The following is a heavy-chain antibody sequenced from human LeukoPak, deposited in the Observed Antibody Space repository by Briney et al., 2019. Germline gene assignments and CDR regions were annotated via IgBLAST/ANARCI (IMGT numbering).Heavy chain of an antibody. CDR2: ISGSGGST. CDR1: GFTFSSYA. V-gene: IGHV3-23*01. J-gene: IGHJ5*02. Sequence: GGSLRLSCAASGFTFSSYAMSWVRQASGKGLEWVSAISGSGGSTYYADSVKGRFTISRDNSKNTLYLQMNSLRAEDTAVYYCAKDPRYSSSSNWFDPWGQGTLVTVSS. CDR3: AKDPRYSSSSNWFDP. D-gene: IGHD6-6*01.